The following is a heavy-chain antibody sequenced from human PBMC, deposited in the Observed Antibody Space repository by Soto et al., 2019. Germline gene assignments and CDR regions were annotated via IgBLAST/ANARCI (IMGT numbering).Heavy chain of an antibody. CDR2: IYYSGST. V-gene: IGHV4-31*03. CDR3: AREVSGYDMVAWFDH. J-gene: IGHJ5*02. CDR1: GGSISSGGYY. Sequence: PXETLSLTCTVAGGSISSGGYYWSWIRQHPGKGLEWIGYIYYSGSTYYNPSLKSRVTISVDTSKNQFSLKLSSVTAADTAVYYCAREVSGYDMVAWFDHWGQGTLVTVSS. D-gene: IGHD5-12*01.